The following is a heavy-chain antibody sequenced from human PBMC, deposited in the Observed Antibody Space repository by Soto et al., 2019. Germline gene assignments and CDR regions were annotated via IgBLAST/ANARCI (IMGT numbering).Heavy chain of an antibody. D-gene: IGHD6-13*01. V-gene: IGHV3-30*18. J-gene: IGHJ6*02. CDR2: ISYDGSNK. Sequence: PGGSLRLSCAASGFTFSSYGMHWVRQAPGKGLEWVAVISYDGSNKYYADSVKGRFTISRDNSKNTLYLQMNSLRAEDTAVYYCAKPRIAAAGSPDHYYGMDVWGQGTTVTVSS. CDR3: AKPRIAAAGSPDHYYGMDV. CDR1: GFTFSSYG.